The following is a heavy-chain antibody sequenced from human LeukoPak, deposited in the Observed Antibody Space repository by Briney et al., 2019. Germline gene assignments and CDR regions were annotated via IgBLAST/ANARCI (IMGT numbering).Heavy chain of an antibody. Sequence: PSETLSLTCAVYGGSFSGYYCSWIRQPPGKGLEWIGETNHSGSTNYNPSLKSRVTISVDTSKNQFSLKLSSVTAADTAVYYCARTSFDYWGQGTLVTVSS. CDR3: ARTSFDY. CDR2: TNHSGST. CDR1: GGSFSGYY. J-gene: IGHJ4*02. V-gene: IGHV4-34*01.